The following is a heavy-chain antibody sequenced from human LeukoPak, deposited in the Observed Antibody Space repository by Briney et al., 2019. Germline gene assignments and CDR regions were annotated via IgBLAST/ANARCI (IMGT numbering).Heavy chain of an antibody. CDR2: INPDSGAT. V-gene: IGHV1-2*02. CDR3: AKLFRVVSDLGFRFGGFDY. J-gene: IGHJ4*02. CDR1: GYTFTGYY. D-gene: IGHD3-16*01. Sequence: ASVKVSCKASGYTFTGYYMHWVRQAPGQGLEWMGWINPDSGATNYAQKFEGRVTVTRDTSIGTAYMELSRLISDDTAVYYCAKLFRVVSDLGFRFGGFDYWGQGTLVTVSS.